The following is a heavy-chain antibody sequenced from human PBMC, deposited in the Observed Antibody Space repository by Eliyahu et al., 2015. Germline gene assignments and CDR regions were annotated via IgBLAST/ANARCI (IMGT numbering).Heavy chain of an antibody. D-gene: IGHD1-14*01. J-gene: IGHJ3*02. Sequence: QLQLQESGPGLVKPSETLSLTCXVXGGSISSSSYYWGWIRQPPGKGLEWIGSIYYSGSTYYNPSLKSRVTISVDTSKNQFSLKLSSVTAADTAVYYCARRTLLHXAFDIWGQGTMVTVSS. V-gene: IGHV4-39*01. CDR2: IYYSGST. CDR3: ARRTLLHXAFDI. CDR1: GGSISSSSYY.